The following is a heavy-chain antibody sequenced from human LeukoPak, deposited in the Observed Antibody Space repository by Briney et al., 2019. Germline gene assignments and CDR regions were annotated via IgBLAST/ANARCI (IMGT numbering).Heavy chain of an antibody. CDR3: ARDRQQLVRSNWFDP. J-gene: IGHJ5*02. V-gene: IGHV4-59*12. CDR1: GGSISSYY. D-gene: IGHD6-13*01. CDR2: IYYSGST. Sequence: PSETLSLTCTVSGGSISSYYWSWIRQPPGKGLEWIGYIYYSGSTNYNPSLKSRVTISVDTSKNQFSLKLSSVTAADTAVYYCARDRQQLVRSNWFDPWGQGTLVTVSS.